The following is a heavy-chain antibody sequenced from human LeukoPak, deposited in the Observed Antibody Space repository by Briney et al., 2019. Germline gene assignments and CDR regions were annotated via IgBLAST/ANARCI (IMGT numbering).Heavy chain of an antibody. CDR1: GFTVSRTY. V-gene: IGHV4-34*01. Sequence: GSLRLSCAASGFTVSRTYMSWIRQPPGKGLEWIGEINHSGSTNYNPSLKSRVTISVDTSKNQFSLKLSSVTAADTAMYYCARGSSHDSSGYYFDALEIWGQGTMVTVSS. J-gene: IGHJ3*02. CDR2: INHSGST. CDR3: ARGSSHDSSGYYFDALEI. D-gene: IGHD3-22*01.